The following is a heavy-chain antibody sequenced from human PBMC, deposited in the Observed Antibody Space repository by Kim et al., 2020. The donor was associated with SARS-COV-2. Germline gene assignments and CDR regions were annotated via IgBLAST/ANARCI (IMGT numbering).Heavy chain of an antibody. Sequence: GGSLRLSCAASGFTFSNAWMSWVRQAPGKGLEWVGRIKSKTDGGTTDYAAPVKGRFTISRDDSKNTLYLQMNSLKTEDTAVYYCTTGSSGGSCYSHESEVCAPYYYGMDVWGQGTTVTVSS. D-gene: IGHD2-15*01. CDR1: GFTFSNAW. CDR3: TTGSSGGSCYSHESEVCAPYYYGMDV. J-gene: IGHJ6*02. V-gene: IGHV3-15*01. CDR2: IKSKTDGGTT.